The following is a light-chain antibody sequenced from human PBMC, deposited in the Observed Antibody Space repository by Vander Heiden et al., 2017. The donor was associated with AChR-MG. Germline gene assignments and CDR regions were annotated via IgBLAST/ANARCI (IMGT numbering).Light chain of an antibody. CDR2: WAS. J-gene: IGKJ1*01. CDR1: QSVLYSSNNKNY. CDR3: QQEDSTSRT. V-gene: IGKV4-1*01. Sequence: DIVMTQSPDSLAGSLGERATINCKSSQSVLYSSNNKNYLAWYQQKPGQPPKLLIYWASTRESGVPDRFSGSGSGTDFTLTISSLQAEDVAVYYCQQEDSTSRTFGQGTKVEIK.